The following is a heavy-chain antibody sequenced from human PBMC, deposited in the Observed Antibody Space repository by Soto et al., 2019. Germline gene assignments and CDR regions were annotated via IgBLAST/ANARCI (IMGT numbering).Heavy chain of an antibody. Sequence: GGSLRLSCAASGFTFSSYAMSWVRQAPGKGLEWVSAISGSGGSTYYADSVKGGFTISRDNSKNTLYLQMHSLRAEDTAVYYCAKDFRGYDFWSGYPAEDWGQGTLVTVSS. D-gene: IGHD3-3*01. CDR3: AKDFRGYDFWSGYPAED. V-gene: IGHV3-23*01. J-gene: IGHJ4*02. CDR2: ISGSGGST. CDR1: GFTFSSYA.